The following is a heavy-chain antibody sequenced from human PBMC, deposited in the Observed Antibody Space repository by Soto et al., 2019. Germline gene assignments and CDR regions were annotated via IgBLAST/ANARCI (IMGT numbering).Heavy chain of an antibody. Sequence: EVQLVESGGVVVQPGGSLRLSCAASGFTFDEYTMYWVRQAAGKGLEWVARIRWDFDSTYYPDSVKGRFTLSRDNSKNSLFLQMNSLRTEDTALYYFAKDIARGYSSSSLLDYWGQGTLVTVSS. V-gene: IGHV3-43*01. CDR3: AKDIARGYSSSSLLDY. D-gene: IGHD6-6*01. J-gene: IGHJ4*02. CDR2: IRWDFDST. CDR1: GFTFDEYT.